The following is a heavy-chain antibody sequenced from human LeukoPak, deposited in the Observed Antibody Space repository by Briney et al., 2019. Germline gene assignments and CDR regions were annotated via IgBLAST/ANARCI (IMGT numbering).Heavy chain of an antibody. J-gene: IGHJ4*02. D-gene: IGHD1-26*01. CDR3: AREMEVGAKVIDY. Sequence: GASVKVSCKASGYTFTGYYMHWVRQAPGQGLEWMGWISAYNGNTNYAQKLQGRVTMTTDTSTSTAYMELRSLRSDDTAVYYCAREMEVGAKVIDYWGQGTLVTVSS. CDR1: GYTFTGYY. CDR2: ISAYNGNT. V-gene: IGHV1-18*04.